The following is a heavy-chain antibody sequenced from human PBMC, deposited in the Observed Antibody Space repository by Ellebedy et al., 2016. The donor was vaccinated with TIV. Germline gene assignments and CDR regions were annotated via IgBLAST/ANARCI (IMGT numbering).Heavy chain of an antibody. CDR3: ARATAGFDY. CDR1: GFTFSSYD. V-gene: IGHV3-13*01. J-gene: IGHJ4*02. Sequence: GESLKISCAASGFTFSSYDMHCVRQATGKGLEWVSAIGTAGDTYYPGSVKGRFTISRENAKKSLYLQMNSLRAEDTAVYYCARATAGFDYWGQGTLVTVSS. CDR2: IGTAGDT. D-gene: IGHD1-1*01.